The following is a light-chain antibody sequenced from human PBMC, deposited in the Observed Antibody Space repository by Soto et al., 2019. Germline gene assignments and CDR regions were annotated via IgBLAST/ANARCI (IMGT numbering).Light chain of an antibody. V-gene: IGKV3-15*01. CDR3: QQDNNWTIT. CDR1: QSVSKKY. CDR2: GAS. J-gene: IGKJ5*01. Sequence: TPSLDILSLSPGERATLSCRASQSVSKKYLAWYQQKPGQAPRLLIYGASTRETGIPARFSGSGAGTDFTRTISSLQSEDFAVYYCQQDNNWTITFGQGTRLEIK.